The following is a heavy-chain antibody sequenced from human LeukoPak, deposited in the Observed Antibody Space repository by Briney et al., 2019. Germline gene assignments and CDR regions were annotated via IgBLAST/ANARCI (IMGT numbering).Heavy chain of an antibody. CDR2: IYYSGST. CDR3: ARASGSGTYYPY. D-gene: IGHD3-10*01. CDR1: GGSISSSNYY. V-gene: IGHV4-39*01. Sequence: SETLSLTCTVSGGSISSSNYYWGWIRQPPGKGLEWIGSIYYSGSTYYNPSLKSRVTISVDTSKNQFSLKLTSVTAADTAVYYCARASGSGTYYPYWGQGTLVTVSS. J-gene: IGHJ4*02.